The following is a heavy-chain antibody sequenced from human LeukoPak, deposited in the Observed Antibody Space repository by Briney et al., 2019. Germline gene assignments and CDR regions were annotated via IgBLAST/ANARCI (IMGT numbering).Heavy chain of an antibody. V-gene: IGHV3-49*04. CDR1: GFTFGDYA. Sequence: GGSLRLSCTASGFTFGDYAMSWVRQAPGEGLEWVGFIRSKAYGGTTEYAACVKGRFTISRGDSKSIAYLQMNSLKTEDTAVYYCTRGPLRFLEWPYYYYYGMDVWGQGTTVTVSS. CDR2: IRSKAYGGTT. CDR3: TRGPLRFLEWPYYYYYGMDV. J-gene: IGHJ6*02. D-gene: IGHD3-3*01.